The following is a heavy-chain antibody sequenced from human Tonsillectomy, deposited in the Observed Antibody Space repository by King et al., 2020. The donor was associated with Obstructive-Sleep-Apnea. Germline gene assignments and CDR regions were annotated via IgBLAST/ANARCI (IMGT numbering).Heavy chain of an antibody. D-gene: IGHD3/OR15-3a*01. V-gene: IGHV3-30*02. Sequence: VQLVESGGGVVQPGASLRLSCATSGFSLINYAMHWVRQAPGKGLEWVAYISYDGNYADYIESVRGRFTISKDKSKNTLYLEMNSLRPEDMAVYYCVKERTGYYHESWGQGTLVTVPS. CDR1: GFSLINYA. CDR3: VKERTGYYHES. J-gene: IGHJ5*02. CDR2: ISYDGNYA.